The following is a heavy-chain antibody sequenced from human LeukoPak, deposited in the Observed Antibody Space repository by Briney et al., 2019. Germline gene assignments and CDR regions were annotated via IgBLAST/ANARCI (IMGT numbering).Heavy chain of an antibody. V-gene: IGHV3-53*01. CDR3: AKDRLGYCSSTSCYTPPHY. Sequence: GGSLRLSCAASGFTVSSNYMNWVRQAPGKGLEWVSVIYGGGNIYYADSVKGRFTISRDNSKNTLYLQMNSLRAEDTAVYYCAKDRLGYCSSTSCYTPPHYWGQGTLVTVSS. J-gene: IGHJ4*02. D-gene: IGHD2-2*02. CDR2: IYGGGNI. CDR1: GFTVSSNY.